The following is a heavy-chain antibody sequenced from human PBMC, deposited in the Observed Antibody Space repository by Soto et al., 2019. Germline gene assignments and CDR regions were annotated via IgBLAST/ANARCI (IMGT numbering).Heavy chain of an antibody. Sequence: PSETLSLTCTVSGGSISSYDWSWIRQPPGKGLEWIGYIYYSGSTNYNPSLKSRVTISVDTSKNQFSLKLSSVTAADTVVYYCARRYGYSFDYWGQGTLVTVSS. CDR1: GGSISSYD. V-gene: IGHV4-59*08. D-gene: IGHD1-1*01. CDR2: IYYSGST. J-gene: IGHJ4*02. CDR3: ARRYGYSFDY.